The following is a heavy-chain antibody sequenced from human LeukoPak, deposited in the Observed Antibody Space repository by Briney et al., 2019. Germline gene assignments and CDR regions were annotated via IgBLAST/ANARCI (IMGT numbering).Heavy chain of an antibody. CDR3: ARSPRKAFDI. CDR1: GFTFSSYN. V-gene: IGHV3-21*01. J-gene: IGHJ3*02. CDR2: ISSSSSYI. Sequence: GGSLRLSCAASGFTFSSYNMNWVRQAPGKGLEWVSSISSSSSYIYYADSVKGRFTISRDNAKNTLYLQMNSLRAEDTAVYYCARSPRKAFDIWGQGTMVTVSS.